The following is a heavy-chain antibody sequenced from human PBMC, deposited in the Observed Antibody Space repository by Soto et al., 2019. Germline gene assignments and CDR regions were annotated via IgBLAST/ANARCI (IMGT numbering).Heavy chain of an antibody. J-gene: IGHJ4*02. Sequence: QVQLVESGGGVVQPGRSLRLSCAASGFTFSSYGMHGVRQAPGKGLEWVAVIWYDGSNKYYADSVKGRFTISRDNSKNTLYLQMNSLRAEDTAVYYCARDSGSSGLGYWGQGTLVTVSS. CDR3: ARDSGSSGLGY. CDR2: IWYDGSNK. V-gene: IGHV3-33*01. CDR1: GFTFSSYG. D-gene: IGHD6-19*01.